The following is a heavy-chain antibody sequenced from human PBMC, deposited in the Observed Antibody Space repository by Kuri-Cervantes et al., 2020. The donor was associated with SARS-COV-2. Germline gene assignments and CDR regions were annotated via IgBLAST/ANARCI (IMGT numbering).Heavy chain of an antibody. CDR3: ARGFLTWWGLGAFDI. CDR2: INSDGSST. CDR1: GFTFSSYG. Sequence: GGSLRLSCAASGFTFSSYGMHWVRQAPGKGLVWVSRINSDGSSTSYADSVKGRFTISRDNAKNTLYLQMNSLRAEDTAVYYCARGFLTWWGLGAFDIWGQGTMVTVSS. V-gene: IGHV3-74*01. J-gene: IGHJ3*02. D-gene: IGHD3-3*01.